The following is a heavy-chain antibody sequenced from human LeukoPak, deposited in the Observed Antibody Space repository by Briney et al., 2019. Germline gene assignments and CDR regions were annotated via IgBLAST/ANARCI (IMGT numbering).Heavy chain of an antibody. CDR1: GFTFSSYA. CDR3: AKPTIFGVVYY. J-gene: IGHJ4*02. V-gene: IGHV3-23*01. Sequence: GGSLRLSCAASGFTFSSYAMSWVRQAPGKGLEWVSAISGSGGSTYYADSVRGRFTICRDNSKNTLYLQMNSLRAEDTAVYYCAKPTIFGVVYYWGQGTLVTVS. CDR2: ISGSGGST. D-gene: IGHD3-3*01.